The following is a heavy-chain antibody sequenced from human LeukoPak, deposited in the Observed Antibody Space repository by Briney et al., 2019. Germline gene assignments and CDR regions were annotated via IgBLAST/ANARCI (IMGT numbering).Heavy chain of an antibody. CDR3: AKFKSYYDFWSGYYDAFDI. J-gene: IGHJ3*02. CDR2: ISGSGGST. Sequence: PGGSPRLSCAASGFTFSSYAMSWVRQAPGKGLEWVSAISGSGGSTYYADSVKGRFTISRDNSKNTLYLQMNSLRAEDTAVYYCAKFKSYYDFWSGYYDAFDIWGQGTMVTVSS. D-gene: IGHD3-3*01. V-gene: IGHV3-23*01. CDR1: GFTFSSYA.